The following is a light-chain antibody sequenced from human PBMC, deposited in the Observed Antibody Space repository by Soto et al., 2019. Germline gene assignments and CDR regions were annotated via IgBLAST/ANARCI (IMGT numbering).Light chain of an antibody. V-gene: IGKV1-39*01. CDR3: QQSFSPLLT. J-gene: IGKJ4*01. CDR1: QTLSNY. CDR2: GAS. Sequence: DIQMTQSPSSVSASVGDRVTITCRTSQTLSNYLTWFQQKPGKAPKVLIYGASTLQSGVPSRFSGSGSGAEFTLTISSLQPEDFATYYCQQSFSPLLTFGGGTKVEMK.